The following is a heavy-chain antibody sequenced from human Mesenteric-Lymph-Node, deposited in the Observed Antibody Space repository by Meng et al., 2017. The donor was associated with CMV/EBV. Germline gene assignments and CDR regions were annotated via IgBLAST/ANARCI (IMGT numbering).Heavy chain of an antibody. CDR2: TYYSSKWYN. V-gene: IGHV6-1*01. J-gene: IGHJ5*02. Sequence: GVISGDSVCSKSVAWNWIRQSPSRGLEWLGRTYYSSKWYNDYAVSVKSRITINPDTSKNQFSLQLNSVTPEDTAVYYCAKGINWFDPWGQGSLVTVSS. CDR3: AKGINWFDP. CDR1: GDSVCSKSVA.